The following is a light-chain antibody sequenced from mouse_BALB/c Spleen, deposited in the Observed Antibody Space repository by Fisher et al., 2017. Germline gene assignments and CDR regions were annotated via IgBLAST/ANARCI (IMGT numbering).Light chain of an antibody. V-gene: IGKV4-57*01. Sequence: IVLTQSPAIMSASPGEKVTITCSASSSVSYMHWFQQKPGTSPKLWIYSTSKLASGVPARFSGSGSGTSYSLTIGTMEAEDAATYYCQQWSSNPLTFGAGTKLELK. CDR2: STS. CDR1: SSVSY. CDR3: QQWSSNPLT. J-gene: IGKJ5*01.